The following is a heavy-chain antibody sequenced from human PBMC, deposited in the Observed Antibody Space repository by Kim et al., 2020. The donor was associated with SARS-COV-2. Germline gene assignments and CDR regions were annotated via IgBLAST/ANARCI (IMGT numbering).Heavy chain of an antibody. CDR3: AREGYSIS. J-gene: IGHJ5*02. D-gene: IGHD6-13*01. CDR2: SGST. V-gene: IGHV4-59*01. Sequence: SGSTNYNPSLKSRVTISVDTSKNQFSLKLSSVTAADTAVYYCAREGYSISWGQGTLVTVSS.